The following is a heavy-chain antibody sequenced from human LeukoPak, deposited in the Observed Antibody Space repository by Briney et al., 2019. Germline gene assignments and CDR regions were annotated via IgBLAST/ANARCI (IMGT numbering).Heavy chain of an antibody. CDR1: GYTFTGYY. J-gene: IGHJ4*02. Sequence: ASVKVSCKASGYTFTGYYMHWVRQAPGQGLEWMGWINPNSGGTNYAQKFQGRVTMTRDTSISTDYMELSRLRSDDTAVYYCAREWEQQLVRGWLDYWGQGTLVTVSS. CDR3: AREWEQQLVRGWLDY. V-gene: IGHV1-2*02. D-gene: IGHD6-6*01. CDR2: INPNSGGT.